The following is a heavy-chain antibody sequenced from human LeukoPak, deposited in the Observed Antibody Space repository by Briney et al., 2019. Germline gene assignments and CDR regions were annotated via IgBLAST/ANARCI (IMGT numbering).Heavy chain of an antibody. V-gene: IGHV4-38-2*01. CDR2: IYHSGDT. Sequence: SETLSLTCSVFGDSISGGYYWGLIRHPPGKGLEWIGTIYHSGDTYYNPSLKSRVTISVDTSKNQFSLKLSSVTAAYTAVYYCARQFRWSFDYWGQGTLVTVSS. CDR1: GDSISGGYY. D-gene: IGHD4-23*01. CDR3: ARQFRWSFDY. J-gene: IGHJ4*02.